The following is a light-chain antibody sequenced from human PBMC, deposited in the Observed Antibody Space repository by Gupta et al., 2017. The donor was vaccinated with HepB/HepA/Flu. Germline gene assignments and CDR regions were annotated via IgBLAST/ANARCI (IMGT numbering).Light chain of an antibody. V-gene: IGLV2-23*02. J-gene: IGLJ2*01. CDR2: EVS. CDR1: SSDVGSYNL. CDR3: CSYAGSSTVV. Sequence: QSALTQPASVSGYPGPSITISCTGASSDVGSYNLVSWYQQHPGKAPKLMIYEVSKRPAGVSNRFSGSKSGNTASLTISGLQAEDEADYYCCSYAGSSTVVFGGGTKLTVL.